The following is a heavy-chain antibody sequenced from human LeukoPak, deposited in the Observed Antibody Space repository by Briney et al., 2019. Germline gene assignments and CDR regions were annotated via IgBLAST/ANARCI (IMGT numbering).Heavy chain of an antibody. CDR2: IYYSGST. D-gene: IGHD3-22*01. V-gene: IGHV4-38-2*02. Sequence: SETLSLTCTVSGYSISSGYYWGWIRQPPGKGLEWIGSIYYSGSTYYNPSLKSRVTISVDTSKNQFSLKLSSVTAADTAVYYCARDAAYYYDSSNTVAFDIWGQGTMVTVSS. CDR1: GYSISSGYY. J-gene: IGHJ3*02. CDR3: ARDAAYYYDSSNTVAFDI.